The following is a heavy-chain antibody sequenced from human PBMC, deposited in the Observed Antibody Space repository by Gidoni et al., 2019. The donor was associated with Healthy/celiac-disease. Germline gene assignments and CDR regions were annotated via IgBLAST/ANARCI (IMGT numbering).Heavy chain of an antibody. D-gene: IGHD6-13*01. CDR1: GFTFSSYW. Sequence: EVQLVESGGGLVQPGGSLRLPCAASGFTFSSYWMNWVRQAPGKGLEWVANIKQDGSEKYYVDSVKGRFTISRDNAKNSLYLQMNSLRAEDTAVYYCARESPGIAAAGTVWVDYYGMDVWGQGTTVTVSS. CDR2: IKQDGSEK. V-gene: IGHV3-7*01. CDR3: ARESPGIAAAGTVWVDYYGMDV. J-gene: IGHJ6*02.